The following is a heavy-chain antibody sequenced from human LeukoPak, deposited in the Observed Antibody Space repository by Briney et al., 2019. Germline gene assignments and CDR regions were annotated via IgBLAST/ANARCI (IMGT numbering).Heavy chain of an antibody. V-gene: IGHV4-30-2*01. J-gene: IGHJ4*02. CDR3: ARATRYYDSSGYYDY. CDR1: GGSISSGGYS. D-gene: IGHD3-22*01. CDR2: IYHSGST. Sequence: SETLSLTCAVSGGSISSGGYSWSWIRQPPGKGLEWIGYIYHSGSTCYNPSLKSRVTISVDRSKNQFSLKLSSVTAADTAVYYCARATRYYDSSGYYDYWGQGTLVTVSS.